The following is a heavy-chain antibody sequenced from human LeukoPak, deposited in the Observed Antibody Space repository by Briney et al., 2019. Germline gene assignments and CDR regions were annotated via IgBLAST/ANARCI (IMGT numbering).Heavy chain of an antibody. CDR1: GFTFSSYD. CDR2: ITRSSSTI. Sequence: GMSLRLSRAASGFTFSSYDMHWVRQAPGKGLEWLSYITRSSSTIFYADPVKSRFTTSRDNAKSSLYLQMNSLRVDDTAVYYCATADRGAFDIWGQGTMVIVSS. V-gene: IGHV3-48*01. CDR3: ATADRGAFDI. J-gene: IGHJ3*02.